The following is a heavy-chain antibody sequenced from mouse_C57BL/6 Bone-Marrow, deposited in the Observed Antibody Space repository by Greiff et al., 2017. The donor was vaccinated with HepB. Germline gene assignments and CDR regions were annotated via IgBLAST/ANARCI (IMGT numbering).Heavy chain of an antibody. D-gene: IGHD1-1*01. Sequence: QVQLKESGAELMKPGASVKLSCKATGYTFTGYWIEWVKQRPGHGLEWIGEILPGSGSTNYNEKFKGKATFTADTSSNTAYLQLSSLTSEDTAVYYCVPITTVVAYYFDYWGQGTTLTVSS. CDR2: ILPGSGST. J-gene: IGHJ2*01. V-gene: IGHV1-9*01. CDR3: VPITTVVAYYFDY. CDR1: GYTFTGYW.